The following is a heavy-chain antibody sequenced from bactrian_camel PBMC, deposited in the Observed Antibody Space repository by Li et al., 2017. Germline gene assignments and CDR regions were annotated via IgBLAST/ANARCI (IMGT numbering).Heavy chain of an antibody. D-gene: IGHD1*01. Sequence: HVQLVESGGGSAPVGGSLRLSCTASGYTGSRFCMGWFRQAPGKEREGVAAIDSDGSTTYADSVKGRFSISRDIASRTHYLQMSNLKPEDTALYYCASKVGMCGPNWSKLRFDSRGPGTQVTVS. CDR1: GYTGSRFC. CDR2: IDSDGST. V-gene: IGHV3S55*01. CDR3: ASKVGMCGPNWSKLRFDS. J-gene: IGHJ4*01.